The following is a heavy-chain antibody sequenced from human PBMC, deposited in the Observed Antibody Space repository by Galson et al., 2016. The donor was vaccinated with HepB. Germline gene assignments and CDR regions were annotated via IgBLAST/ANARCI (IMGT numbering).Heavy chain of an antibody. J-gene: IGHJ6*02. CDR3: LTGDYGGNSEYDYSMDV. CDR2: FDPEDGET. D-gene: IGHD4-23*01. V-gene: IGHV1-24*01. CDR1: GHTFIELS. Sequence: SVKVSCKVSGHTFIELSMHWVRQAPGKGLEWMGGFDPEDGETIYAQKFQGRVTMTEDTATDTAYMELSTLRSEDTAVYYCLTGDYGGNSEYDYSMDVWGQGTTVTVSS.